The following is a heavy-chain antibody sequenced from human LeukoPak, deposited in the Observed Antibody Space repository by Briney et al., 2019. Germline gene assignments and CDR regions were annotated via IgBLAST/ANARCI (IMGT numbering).Heavy chain of an antibody. CDR3: ARVAKDILTGHRHDY. D-gene: IGHD3-9*01. CDR1: GYTFTSYG. J-gene: IGHJ4*02. Sequence: GPVKVSCKASGYTFTSYGISWVRQAPGQGLEWMGWISAYNGNTNYAQKLQGRVTMTTDTSTSTAYMELRSLRSDDTAVYYCARVAKDILTGHRHDYWGQGTLVTVSS. CDR2: ISAYNGNT. V-gene: IGHV1-18*01.